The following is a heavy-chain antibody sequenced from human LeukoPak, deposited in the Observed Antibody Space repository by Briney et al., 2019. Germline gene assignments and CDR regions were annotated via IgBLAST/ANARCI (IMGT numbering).Heavy chain of an antibody. J-gene: IGHJ4*02. CDR3: ARPRAYDSRDLDY. CDR1: GFTFGTYW. CDR2: LDSDGTDT. D-gene: IGHD3-16*01. V-gene: IGHV3-74*01. Sequence: GGSLRLSCAASGFTFGTYWMHWVRQAPGKGLVWVSRLDSDGTDTAYADSVRGRFTISRDNAKNTLYLQMNSLRAEDTAVYYCARPRAYDSRDLDYWGQGTLVTVSS.